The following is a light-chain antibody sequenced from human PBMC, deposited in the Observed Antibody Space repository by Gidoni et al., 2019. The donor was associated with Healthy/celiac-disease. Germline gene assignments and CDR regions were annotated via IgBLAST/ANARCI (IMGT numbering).Light chain of an antibody. CDR1: QDISNY. V-gene: IGKV1-33*01. CDR2: DAS. Sequence: DIQMTQSPSSLSASVGDRVTITCQASQDISNYLNWYHQKPGKAPKHLIYDASNLETGVPSRFSGSGSGTDFTFTISSLQPEDIATYYCQQYDNLPLFTFGPGTKVDIK. J-gene: IGKJ3*01. CDR3: QQYDNLPLFT.